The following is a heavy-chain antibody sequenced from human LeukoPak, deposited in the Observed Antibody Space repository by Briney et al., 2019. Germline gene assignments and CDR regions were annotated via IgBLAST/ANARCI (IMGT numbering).Heavy chain of an antibody. CDR3: ARDRHVPGLYYYYMDV. V-gene: IGHV3-23*01. CDR2: ISAGGSST. CDR1: GFTFNNYA. J-gene: IGHJ6*03. Sequence: GGSLRLSCAASGFTFNNYAMNWVRQAPGKGLEWVSAISAGGSSTYYPDSVKGRFTISRDNSKNSLYLQMNSLRPEDTAVYFCARDRHVPGLYYYYMDVWGKGTTVTVSS. D-gene: IGHD6-6*01.